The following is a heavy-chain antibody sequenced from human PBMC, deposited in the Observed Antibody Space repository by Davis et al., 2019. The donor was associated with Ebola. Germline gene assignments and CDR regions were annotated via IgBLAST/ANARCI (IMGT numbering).Heavy chain of an antibody. V-gene: IGHV1-18*01. J-gene: IGHJ6*02. D-gene: IGHD3-10*01. CDR3: ARAYGAVYYYGMDV. CDR1: GYTFTSYG. Sequence: AASVKVSCKASGYTFTSYGISWVRQAPGQGLEWMGWISVYNGNTNYAQKLQGRVTMTTDTSTSTAYMELRSLRSDDTAVYYCARAYGAVYYYGMDVWGQGTTVTVSS. CDR2: ISVYNGNT.